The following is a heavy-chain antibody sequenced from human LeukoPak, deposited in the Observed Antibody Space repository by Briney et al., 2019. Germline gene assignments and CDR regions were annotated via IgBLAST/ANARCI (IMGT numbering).Heavy chain of an antibody. V-gene: IGHV4-34*01. D-gene: IGHD4-17*01. J-gene: IGHJ3*02. CDR1: GGSFSAYY. CDR3: ARVPLPDDYGDEASDAFDI. CDR2: INDGGST. Sequence: SETLSLTCGVYGGSFSAYYWSWIRQSPGKGLEWIGEINDGGSTHYNPSLKSRVTISVDTSKNKFSLRLTSMTAADTAVYYCARVPLPDDYGDEASDAFDIWGQGTMVTVSS.